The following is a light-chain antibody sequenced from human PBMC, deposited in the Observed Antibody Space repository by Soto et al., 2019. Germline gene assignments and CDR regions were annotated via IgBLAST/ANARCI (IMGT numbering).Light chain of an antibody. CDR3: CSYAGSYTLYV. J-gene: IGLJ1*01. CDR2: DVI. Sequence: QSVLTQPRAVSGSPGQSVTISCTGTSSDVGGYNFVSWFQQHPGKAPKLIIYDVIKRPSGVPNRFSGSKSGNTASLTISALQAEDEADYYCCSYAGSYTLYVFGTGTKVSVL. CDR1: SSDVGGYNF. V-gene: IGLV2-11*01.